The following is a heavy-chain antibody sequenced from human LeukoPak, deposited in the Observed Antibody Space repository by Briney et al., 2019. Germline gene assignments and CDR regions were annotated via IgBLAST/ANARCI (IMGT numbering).Heavy chain of an antibody. Sequence: GGSLRLSCAASGFTVSSNYMSWVRQAPGKGLEWVSVIYSGGSTYYADSVKGRFTISRDNSKNTLYLQMNSLRAEDTAVYYCAREGIVGATCFDYWGQGTLVTVSS. CDR2: IYSGGST. CDR1: GFTVSSNY. V-gene: IGHV3-53*05. J-gene: IGHJ4*02. D-gene: IGHD1-26*01. CDR3: AREGIVGATCFDY.